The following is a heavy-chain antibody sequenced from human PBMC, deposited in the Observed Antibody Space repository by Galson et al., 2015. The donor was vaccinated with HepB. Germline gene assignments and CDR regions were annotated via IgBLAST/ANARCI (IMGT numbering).Heavy chain of an antibody. D-gene: IGHD5-18*01. CDR2: ITPFNGNT. Sequence: SVKVSCKAFGYTFTYRYLHWVRQAPGQALEWMGWITPFNGNTNYAQKFQDRVTITRDRSMSTAYMELSSLRSEDTAMYYCASASPSTSRGYSYGHGGGAFDIWGQGTMVTVSS. CDR1: GYTFTYRY. V-gene: IGHV1-45*02. J-gene: IGHJ3*02. CDR3: ASASPSTSRGYSYGHGGGAFDI.